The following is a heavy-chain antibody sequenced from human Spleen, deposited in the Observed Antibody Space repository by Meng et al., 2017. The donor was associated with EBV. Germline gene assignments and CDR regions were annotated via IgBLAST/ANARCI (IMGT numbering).Heavy chain of an antibody. Sequence: HLDAARARRMKPTEALSLTCTVSGGAFNSGSSYWSLIRQPPGKGLEWIGYIYYSGNTNYNPSLKSRVAISVDTSKNQFSLRLSSVTAADTAVYYCARVRLYYDSSGPIDYWGQGTLVTVSS. CDR2: IYYSGNT. V-gene: IGHV4-61*01. J-gene: IGHJ4*02. D-gene: IGHD3-22*01. CDR1: GGAFNSGSSY. CDR3: ARVRLYYDSSGPIDY.